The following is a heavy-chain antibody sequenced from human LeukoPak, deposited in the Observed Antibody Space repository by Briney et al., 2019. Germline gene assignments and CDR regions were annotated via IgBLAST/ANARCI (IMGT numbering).Heavy chain of an antibody. CDR2: ISGGGHST. J-gene: IGHJ3*02. V-gene: IGHV3-23*01. CDR3: TKGLEPGAFDI. D-gene: IGHD1-1*01. Sequence: GGSLRLSCAASGFIFNYYAMNWVRQAPGKGLEWVSAISGGGHSTYYADSVKGRFTISRDNSKNTLYLQMNSLRAEDTAVYLCTKGLEPGAFDIWGQGTRVTVSS. CDR1: GFIFNYYA.